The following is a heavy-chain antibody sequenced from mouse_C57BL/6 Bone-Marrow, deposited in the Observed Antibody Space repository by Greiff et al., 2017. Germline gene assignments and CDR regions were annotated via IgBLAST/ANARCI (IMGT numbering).Heavy chain of an antibody. CDR1: GYTFTSYG. CDR3: ARTRLRYYAMDY. CDR2: IYPRSGNT. Sequence: QVQLQPSGAELARPGASVKLSCKASGYTFTSYGISWVKQRTGQGLEWIGEIYPRSGNTYYNEKFKGKATLTADKSSSTAYMELRSLTSEDSAVYFCARTRLRYYAMDYWGQGTSVTVSS. V-gene: IGHV1-81*01. J-gene: IGHJ4*01. D-gene: IGHD2-2*01.